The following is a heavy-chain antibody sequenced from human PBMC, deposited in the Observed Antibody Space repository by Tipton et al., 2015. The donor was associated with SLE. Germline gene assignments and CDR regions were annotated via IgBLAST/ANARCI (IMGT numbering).Heavy chain of an antibody. D-gene: IGHD2-15*01. CDR2: MNPNSGNT. J-gene: IGHJ6*02. CDR3: ARMIGGGSRQRKPTGMDV. CDR1: EYTFTSYD. Sequence: LVQSGPEVKKPGASVKVYCKASEYTFTSYDIHWVRQANGQGHEWMGWMNPNSGNTGYAQKFQGRVTMTRNTSISTAYMDLSSLRSEDTAVYYCARMIGGGSRQRKPTGMDVWGQGTTVSVSS. V-gene: IGHV1-8*02.